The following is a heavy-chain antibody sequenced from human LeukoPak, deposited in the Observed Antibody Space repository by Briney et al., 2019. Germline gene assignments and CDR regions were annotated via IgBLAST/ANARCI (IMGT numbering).Heavy chain of an antibody. Sequence: GASVKVSCKSSGGTFTSYAISWVRQAPGQGLEWMGRLIRVIGIVNYAQNFQGRGTITADKYTSKAHMELSSLRSEDTAVYYCARDNNGYIGYWGRGTLVIVSS. V-gene: IGHV1-69*04. CDR2: LIRVIGIV. CDR1: GGTFTSYA. J-gene: IGHJ4*02. D-gene: IGHD5-12*01. CDR3: ARDNNGYIGY.